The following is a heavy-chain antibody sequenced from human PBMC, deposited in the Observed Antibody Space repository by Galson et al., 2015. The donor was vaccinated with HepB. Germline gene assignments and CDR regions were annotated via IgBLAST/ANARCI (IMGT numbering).Heavy chain of an antibody. CDR3: ARGALWYSNHPFGY. V-gene: IGHV3-30*04. D-gene: IGHD4-11*01. J-gene: IGHJ4*02. CDR2: ITYDGSNK. Sequence: SLRLSCAASGFTFSSYAMHWVRQAPGKGLEWVAVITYDGSNKYYADSVKGRFTISRDNSKDTLYLQMNSLRAEDTAVYYCARGALWYSNHPFGYWGQGTLVTVSS. CDR1: GFTFSSYA.